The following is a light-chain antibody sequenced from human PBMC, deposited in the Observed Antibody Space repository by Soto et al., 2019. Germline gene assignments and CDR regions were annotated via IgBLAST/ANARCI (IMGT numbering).Light chain of an antibody. J-gene: IGKJ5*01. CDR3: QQYNNWPPSII. CDR1: ESVSSN. V-gene: IGKV3-15*01. CDR2: GAS. Sequence: EIVLTQSPATPSVSPEERATLSCRASESVSSNLAWYQQRPGQAPRLLIYGASTRATDTPVRFRGSGSGTEFTLTISSLQSEDFAVYYCQQYNNWPPSIIFGQGTRLEIK.